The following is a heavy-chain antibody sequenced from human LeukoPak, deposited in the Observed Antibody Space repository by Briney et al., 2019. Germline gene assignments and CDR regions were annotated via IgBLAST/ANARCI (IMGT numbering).Heavy chain of an antibody. Sequence: GGSLRLSCAASGFSFSDYYMAWVRQAPGKGLEWLSKSSRTGATTDYAESVKGRFSTTRDNVANSLQLQMNSLRVEDTAVYYCARAQRVSTSGPPYYHGMDVWGQGTTVIVSS. CDR3: ARAQRVSTSGPPYYHGMDV. V-gene: IGHV3-11*01. CDR1: GFSFSDYY. CDR2: SSRTGATT. D-gene: IGHD2-8*01. J-gene: IGHJ6*02.